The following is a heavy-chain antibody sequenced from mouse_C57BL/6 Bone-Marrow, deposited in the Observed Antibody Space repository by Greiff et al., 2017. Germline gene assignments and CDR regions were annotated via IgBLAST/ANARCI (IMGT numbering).Heavy chain of an antibody. CDR1: GYTFTSYW. CDR2: IDPSDSET. J-gene: IGHJ4*01. V-gene: IGHV1-52*01. CDR3: ARMITTSRAKRLYAMDY. D-gene: IGHD2-4*01. Sequence: VQLQQPGAELVRPGSSVKLSCKASGYTFTSYWMHWVKQRPIQGLEWIGNIDPSDSETHYNQKFKDKATLTVDKSSSTAYMQLSSLTSEDSAVYYCARMITTSRAKRLYAMDYWGQGTSVTVSS.